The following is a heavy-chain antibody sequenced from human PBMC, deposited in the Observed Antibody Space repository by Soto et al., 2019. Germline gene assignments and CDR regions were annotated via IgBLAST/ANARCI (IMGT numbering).Heavy chain of an antibody. CDR1: GFTFTSYA. CDR2: ISGSGGDT. D-gene: IGHD3-3*01. CDR3: AKHDFWTLYNTGLDS. J-gene: IGHJ4*02. V-gene: IGHV3-23*01. Sequence: EVQLLESGGGLVQPGGSLRLSCSAYGFTFTSYAMSWFRQAPGKGLEWVSGISGSGGDTKSADSVKGRFTISRDNFKNMLYLQMNSLRAEDTAVYYCAKHDFWTLYNTGLDSWGQGTLVTVSS.